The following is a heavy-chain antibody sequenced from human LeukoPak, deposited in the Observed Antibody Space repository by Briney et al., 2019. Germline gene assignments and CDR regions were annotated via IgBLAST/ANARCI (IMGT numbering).Heavy chain of an antibody. CDR1: GFTFSSYW. D-gene: IGHD1-26*01. V-gene: IGHV3-7*01. J-gene: IGHJ4*02. Sequence: GGSLRLSCAASGFTFSSYWMSWVRQAPGKGLEWVANIKQDGSEKYYVDSVKGRFTISRDNAKNSLYLQMNSLRAEDTAVYYCARTRVGATEYFDYWGQGTLVTVSS. CDR3: ARTRVGATEYFDY. CDR2: IKQDGSEK.